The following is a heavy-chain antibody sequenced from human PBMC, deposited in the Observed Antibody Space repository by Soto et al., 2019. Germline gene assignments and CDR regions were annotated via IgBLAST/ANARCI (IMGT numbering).Heavy chain of an antibody. CDR1: GFTFSTYD. CDR2: MNPITGNA. CDR3: ARRKERSGPHYFDS. Sequence: ASVKVSCKASGFTFSTYDIHWVRQATGQGLEWMGWMNPITGNAGYAQKFQGRVTMTRNTSIATAYMELSSLRSEDTAVYYCARRKERSGPHYFDSWGQGSLVTVSS. V-gene: IGHV1-8*01. J-gene: IGHJ4*02. D-gene: IGHD1-26*01.